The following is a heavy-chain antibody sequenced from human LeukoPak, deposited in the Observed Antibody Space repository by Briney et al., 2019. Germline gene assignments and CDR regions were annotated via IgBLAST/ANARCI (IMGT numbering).Heavy chain of an antibody. V-gene: IGHV3-53*01. CDR2: IYSGGST. Sequence: PGGSLRLSCAASGFTVSSNYMSWVRQAPGKGLEWVSVIYSGGSTYYADSVKGRFTISRDNSKNTLYLQMNSLRAEDTAVYYCARARAYYYDSSGYYYGYWGQGTLVTVSS. J-gene: IGHJ4*02. D-gene: IGHD3-22*01. CDR1: GFTVSSNY. CDR3: ARARAYYYDSSGYYYGY.